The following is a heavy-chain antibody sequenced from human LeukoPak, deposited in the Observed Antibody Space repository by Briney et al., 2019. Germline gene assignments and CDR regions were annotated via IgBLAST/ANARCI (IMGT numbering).Heavy chain of an antibody. CDR2: ISSSGNAI. J-gene: IGHJ3*02. D-gene: IGHD5-18*01. V-gene: IGHV3-48*04. CDR1: GFTFSSYG. Sequence: GGSLRLSCAASGFTFSSYGMNWVRQAPGKGLEWVSYISSSGNAIYYADSVKGRFTTSRDNAKNSLSLLMNSLRAEDTAVYYCARDLSSRGYTYGTPAFTFDIWGQGTMVTVSS. CDR3: ARDLSSRGYTYGTPAFTFDI.